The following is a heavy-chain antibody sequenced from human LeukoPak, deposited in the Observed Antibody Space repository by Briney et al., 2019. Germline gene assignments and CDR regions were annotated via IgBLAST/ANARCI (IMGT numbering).Heavy chain of an antibody. CDR3: ARLPNYYDSSGYYYYFDY. Sequence: SETLSLTCTVSGGSISSSSYYWGWIRQPPGKGLEWIGSIYYSGSTYYNPSLKSRVTISVDTSKNQFSLKLSSVTAADTAVYYCARLPNYYDSSGYYYYFDYWGQGTLVTVS. D-gene: IGHD3-22*01. CDR1: GGSISSSSYY. J-gene: IGHJ4*02. V-gene: IGHV4-39*01. CDR2: IYYSGST.